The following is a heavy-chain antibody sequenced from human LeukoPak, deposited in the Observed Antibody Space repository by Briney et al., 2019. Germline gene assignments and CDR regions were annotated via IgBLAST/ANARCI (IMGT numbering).Heavy chain of an antibody. V-gene: IGHV4-39*01. CDR1: GGSISSSSYY. J-gene: IGHJ5*02. D-gene: IGHD2-15*01. Sequence: PSETLSLTCTVYGGSISSSSYYWGWIRQPPGKGLEWIGSIYYSGSTYYNPSLKSRVTISVDTSKNQFSLKLSSVTAADTAVYYCARHLLVVVVAADRWFDPWGQGTLVTVSS. CDR2: IYYSGST. CDR3: ARHLLVVVVAADRWFDP.